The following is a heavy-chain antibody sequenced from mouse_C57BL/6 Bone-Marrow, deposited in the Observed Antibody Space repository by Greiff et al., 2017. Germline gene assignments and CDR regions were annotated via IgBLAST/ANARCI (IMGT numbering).Heavy chain of an antibody. Sequence: VQLQQPGAELVKPGASVKLSCKASGYTFTSYWMQWVKQRPGQGLEWIGEIDPSDSYTNYNQKFKGKATLTVDTSSSTAYMQLSSLTSEDSAVYYCARSSYYYGSSYCYAMDYWGQGTSVTVSS. CDR1: GYTFTSYW. J-gene: IGHJ4*01. CDR3: ARSSYYYGSSYCYAMDY. CDR2: IDPSDSYT. V-gene: IGHV1-50*01. D-gene: IGHD1-1*01.